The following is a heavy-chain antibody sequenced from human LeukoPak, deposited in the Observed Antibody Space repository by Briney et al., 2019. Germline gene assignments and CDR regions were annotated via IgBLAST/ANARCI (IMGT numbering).Heavy chain of an antibody. CDR2: IYPGDSDT. CDR3: ARHNSGLSGWQFDY. J-gene: IGHJ4*02. Sequence: GESLQISCKGSGYSFTNYWIGWVCQMPGKGLEWMGIIYPGDSDTRYSPSFQGQVTISADKSISTAYLQCSSLMASDTAMYYCARHNSGLSGWQFDYWGQGTMVTVSS. CDR1: GYSFTNYW. V-gene: IGHV5-51*01. D-gene: IGHD6-19*01.